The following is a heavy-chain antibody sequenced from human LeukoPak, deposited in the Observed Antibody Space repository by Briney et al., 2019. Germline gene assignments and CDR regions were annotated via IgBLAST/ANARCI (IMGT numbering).Heavy chain of an antibody. V-gene: IGHV3-11*01. CDR3: ARDPIKYSSSWFDAFDI. Sequence: KPGGSLRLSCAGSGFTFSDYYMSWIRQAPGKGLEWVSYISSSGSTIYYADSVKGRFTISRDNAKNSLYLQMNSLRAEDTAVYYCARDPIKYSSSWFDAFDIWGQGTMVTVSS. CDR1: GFTFSDYY. D-gene: IGHD6-13*01. CDR2: ISSSGSTI. J-gene: IGHJ3*02.